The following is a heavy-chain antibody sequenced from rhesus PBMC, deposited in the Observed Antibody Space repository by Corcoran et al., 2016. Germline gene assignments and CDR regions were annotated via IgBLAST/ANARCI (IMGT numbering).Heavy chain of an antibody. J-gene: IGHJ4*01. CDR1: GDSFPNYW. Sequence: EVQLVQSGAEVKRPGEPLNIPCKTSGDSFPNYWSNWVRQMPGKGLVWMGEIDPINPDTNDCPSFQGPVTISANKSISTAYLQWSSLKASDSATYYGAKGGYYEDDPLDYWGQGVLVTVSS. V-gene: IGHV5-2*01. CDR3: AKGGYYEDDPLDY. D-gene: IGHD3-9*01. CDR2: IDPINPDT.